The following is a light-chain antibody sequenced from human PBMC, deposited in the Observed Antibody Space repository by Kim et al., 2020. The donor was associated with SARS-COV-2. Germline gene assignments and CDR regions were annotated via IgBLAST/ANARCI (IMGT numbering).Light chain of an antibody. CDR1: SLRSYY. CDR3: NSRDSSGLYV. J-gene: IGLJ1*01. Sequence: SSELTQDPAVSVALGQTVRITCQGDSLRSYYASWYQQKPGQAPVLVIYGKNNRPSGIPDRFSGSSSGKTASLTITGAQAEDEADYYCNSRDSSGLYVFGTGTKVTVL. V-gene: IGLV3-19*01. CDR2: GKN.